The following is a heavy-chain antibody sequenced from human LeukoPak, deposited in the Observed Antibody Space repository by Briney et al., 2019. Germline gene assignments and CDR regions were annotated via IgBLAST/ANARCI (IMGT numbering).Heavy chain of an antibody. Sequence: GGSLRLSCAASGFTFSSYGMHWVRQAPGKGLEWVAVISYDGSNKYYADSVKGRFTISRDNSKNTLYLQMNSLRAEDTAVYYCVKDGSGSYYTYYFDYWGQGTLVTVSS. CDR3: VKDGSGSYYTYYFDY. CDR1: GFTFSSYG. D-gene: IGHD3-10*01. V-gene: IGHV3-30*18. CDR2: ISYDGSNK. J-gene: IGHJ4*02.